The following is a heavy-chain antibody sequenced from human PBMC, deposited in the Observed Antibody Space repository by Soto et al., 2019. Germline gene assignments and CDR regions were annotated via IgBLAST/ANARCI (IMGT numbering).Heavy chain of an antibody. CDR3: XRXGQGFCTDGTCYDNGMDV. J-gene: IGHJ6*02. Sequence: SETLSLTCTVSADSINSGGYYWSWIRQPPGKVLEWIVYMYYSGSTYYNPSLKSRVTISLDTSNKQFSLNLSSVTSSYTSVYYXXRXGQGFCTDGTCYDNGMDVWGQGATVTVSS. D-gene: IGHD2-8*01. CDR1: ADSINSGGYY. CDR2: MYYSGST. V-gene: IGHV4-30-4*01.